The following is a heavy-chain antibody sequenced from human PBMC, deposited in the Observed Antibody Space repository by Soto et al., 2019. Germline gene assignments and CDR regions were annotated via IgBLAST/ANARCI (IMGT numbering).Heavy chain of an antibody. Sequence: GGSLRLSCAASGFTFSSYGMHWVRQAPGKGLEWVAVISYDGSNKYYADSVKGRFTISRDNSKNTLYLQMNSLRAEDTAVYYCAKLCTGLYGPQDAFDIWGQGTMVTVSS. J-gene: IGHJ3*02. CDR2: ISYDGSNK. CDR3: AKLCTGLYGPQDAFDI. CDR1: GFTFSSYG. V-gene: IGHV3-30*18. D-gene: IGHD2-8*02.